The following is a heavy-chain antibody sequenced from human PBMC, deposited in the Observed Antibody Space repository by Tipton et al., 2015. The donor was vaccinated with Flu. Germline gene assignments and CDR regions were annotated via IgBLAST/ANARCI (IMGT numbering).Heavy chain of an antibody. CDR1: GYSISSGYY. J-gene: IGHJ4*02. CDR2: IYHSGST. V-gene: IGHV4-38-2*02. Sequence: TLSLTCTVSGYSISSGYYWGWIRQPPGKGLEWIGSIYHSGSTYYNPSLKSRVTISVDTSKNQFSLKLSSVTAADTAVYYCAREKWLVPEGIDYWGQGTLVTVSS. CDR3: AREKWLVPEGIDY. D-gene: IGHD6-19*01.